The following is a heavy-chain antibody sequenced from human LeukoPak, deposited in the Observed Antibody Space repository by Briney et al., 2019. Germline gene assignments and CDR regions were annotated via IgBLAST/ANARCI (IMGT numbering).Heavy chain of an antibody. V-gene: IGHV4-38-2*02. D-gene: IGHD1-1*01. J-gene: IGHJ4*02. CDR3: ARGVGLTQGGTFDY. CDR1: GYSVSSGFY. Sequence: SETLSLTCTVSGYSVSSGFYWGWIRQPPGKGLEWIGSIYHSGSTHYNSSLKSRVTISVDTSKNQLSLKLSSVTAADTAVYYCARGVGLTQGGTFDYWGQGTLVTVSS. CDR2: IYHSGST.